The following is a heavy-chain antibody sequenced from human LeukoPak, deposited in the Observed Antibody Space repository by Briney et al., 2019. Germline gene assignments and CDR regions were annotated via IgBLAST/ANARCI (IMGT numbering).Heavy chain of an antibody. CDR3: ARIGAYDSSGYSGLQFDY. D-gene: IGHD3-22*01. V-gene: IGHV4-59*12. CDR2: IYYSGGT. J-gene: IGHJ4*02. CDR1: GDSLSLYY. Sequence: SETLSLTCTVSGDSLSLYYWSWIRQPPGKGLEWIGNIYYSGGTNYNPSLRSRVTISVDTSKNQFSLKLSSVTAADTAVYYCARIGAYDSSGYSGLQFDYWGQGTLVTVSS.